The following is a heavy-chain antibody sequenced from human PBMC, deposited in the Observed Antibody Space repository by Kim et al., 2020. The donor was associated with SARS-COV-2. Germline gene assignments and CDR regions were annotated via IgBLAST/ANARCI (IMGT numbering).Heavy chain of an antibody. V-gene: IGHV3-23*01. CDR3: AKDGRDYDNLMSFDF. CDR2: ILGRDFMT. J-gene: IGHJ4*01. D-gene: IGHD3-16*01. Sequence: GGSLRLSCAASGFTFSIYGMNWVRRAPGKGLEWVSGILGRDFMTYHADSVKGRFTISRDNSKNTVYLQMNSLRAEDTAVYYCAKDGRDYDNLMSFDFWG. CDR1: GFTFSIYG.